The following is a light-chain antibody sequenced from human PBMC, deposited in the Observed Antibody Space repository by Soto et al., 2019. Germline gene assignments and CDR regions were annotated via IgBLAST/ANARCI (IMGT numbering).Light chain of an antibody. CDR3: PQSYSSPIT. J-gene: IGKJ5*01. CDR2: DAS. CDR1: QSVSRD. V-gene: IGKV3-11*01. Sequence: DIVLTQSPGTLSLCPGARATRSCRASQSVSRDLAWYQQKXGQAPRXXIYDASVRETGIPARFSGSGAGTECTLTISSLKPEDVATDYCPQSYSSPITFGQGTRLEI.